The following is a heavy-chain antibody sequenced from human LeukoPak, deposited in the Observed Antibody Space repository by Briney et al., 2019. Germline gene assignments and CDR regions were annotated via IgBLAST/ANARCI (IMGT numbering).Heavy chain of an antibody. J-gene: IGHJ4*02. D-gene: IGHD3-10*01. CDR2: IYSGGST. Sequence: GGSLRLSCAASEFSVSDNYMSWVRQAPGKGLEWVSLIYSGGSTYYADSVKGRFTISRDKSKNTLYLQMNSLGVEDTAVYYCARGPGNWGQGTLVTVSS. V-gene: IGHV3-66*01. CDR3: ARGPGN. CDR1: EFSVSDNY.